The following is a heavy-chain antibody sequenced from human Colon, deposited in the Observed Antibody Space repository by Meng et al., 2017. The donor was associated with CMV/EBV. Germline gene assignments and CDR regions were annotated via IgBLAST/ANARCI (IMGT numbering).Heavy chain of an antibody. Sequence: VKRGQSGAEVKKPGSSVKVSCKASKGTFTSYPISWVRQGPGQGFEWVGGIITISGTTDYAQKFQGRVTITADESTSTAYMKLSNLRSEDTAIYYCARVICGGDCYLDYWGRGTLVTVYS. V-gene: IGHV1-69*12. J-gene: IGHJ4*02. CDR1: KGTFTSYP. D-gene: IGHD2-21*02. CDR3: ARVICGGDCYLDY. CDR2: IITISGTT.